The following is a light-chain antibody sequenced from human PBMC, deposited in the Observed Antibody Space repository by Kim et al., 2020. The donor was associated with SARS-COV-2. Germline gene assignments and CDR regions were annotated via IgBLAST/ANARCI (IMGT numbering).Light chain of an antibody. CDR2: LNSDGSH. V-gene: IGLV4-69*01. J-gene: IGLJ3*02. Sequence: ASVKLTWTLSSGHSNYAIAWHQQQPEKGPRYVMTLNSDGSHSKGDGIPDRFSVSSSGAERYLTISGLQSEDEADYYCQTWGTGIWVFGGGTKLTVL. CDR1: SGHSNYA. CDR3: QTWGTGIWV.